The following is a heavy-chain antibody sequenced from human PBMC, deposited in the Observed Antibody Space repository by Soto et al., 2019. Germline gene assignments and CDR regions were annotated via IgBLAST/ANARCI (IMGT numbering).Heavy chain of an antibody. D-gene: IGHD6-13*01. V-gene: IGHV3-64*01. CDR3: ARRGYGSRWPNVYMDV. Sequence: EAQLVESGGGLVQPGGSLRLSCGASGFTFSNYEMHWVRQAPGKGLEYVSGISNNGAHTDYAKSVKARFNISRDNSENTLYLQMGSLRAEDMALSYCARRGYGSRWPNVYMDVWGKGTTVTVSS. J-gene: IGHJ6*03. CDR1: GFTFSNYE. CDR2: ISNNGAHT.